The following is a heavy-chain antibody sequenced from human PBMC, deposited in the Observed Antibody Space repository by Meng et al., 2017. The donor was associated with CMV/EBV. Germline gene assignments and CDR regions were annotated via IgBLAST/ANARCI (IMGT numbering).Heavy chain of an antibody. J-gene: IGHJ4*02. V-gene: IGHV3-73*01. Sequence: GESLKISCAASGFTFSTSAIHWVRQASGKGLEWVSRIRSKAKSYATTYAASVTGRFTISRDDSKNTAYLQMNSLKTEDTAIYYCTRHGGNWYGVDYWGLGTLVTVSS. CDR3: TRHGGNWYGVDY. D-gene: IGHD1-1*01. CDR2: IRSKAKSYAT. CDR1: GFTFSTSA.